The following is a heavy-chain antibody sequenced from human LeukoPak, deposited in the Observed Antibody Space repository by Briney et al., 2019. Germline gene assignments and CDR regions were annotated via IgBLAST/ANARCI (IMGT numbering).Heavy chain of an antibody. CDR3: ARDQRNYYDSSGIDY. V-gene: IGHV1-18*01. CDR2: ISAYNGNT. Sequence: ASVKVSCKASGYTFTCYGISWVRQAPGQGLEWMGWISAYNGNTNYAQKLQGRVTMTTDTSTSTAYMELRSLRSDDTAVYYCARDQRNYYDSSGIDYWGQGTLVTVSS. J-gene: IGHJ4*02. D-gene: IGHD3-22*01. CDR1: GYTFTCYG.